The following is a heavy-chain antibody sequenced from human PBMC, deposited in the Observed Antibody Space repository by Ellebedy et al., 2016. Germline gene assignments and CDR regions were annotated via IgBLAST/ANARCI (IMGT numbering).Heavy chain of an antibody. Sequence: ASVKVSCXVSGYTLTELSMHWVRQAPGKGLEWMGGFDPEDGETIYAQKFQGRVTMTEDTSTDTAYMELSSLRSEDTAVYYCATVVPYSSSWRKVFDYWGQGTLVTVSS. J-gene: IGHJ4*02. D-gene: IGHD6-13*01. V-gene: IGHV1-24*01. CDR1: GYTLTELS. CDR2: FDPEDGET. CDR3: ATVVPYSSSWRKVFDY.